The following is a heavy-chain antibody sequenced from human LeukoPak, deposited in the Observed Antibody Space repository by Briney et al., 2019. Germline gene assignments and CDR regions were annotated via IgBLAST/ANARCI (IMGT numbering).Heavy chain of an antibody. J-gene: IGHJ4*02. CDR1: GGSFSGYY. CDR3: ARDYLGPYDSSGTGTDY. D-gene: IGHD3-22*01. Sequence: SETLSLTCAVYGGSFSGYYWSWIRQPPGKGLEWIGEINHSGSTNYNPSLKSRVTISVDTSKNQFSLKLSSVTTADTAVYYCARDYLGPYDSSGTGTDYWGQGTLVTVSS. CDR2: INHSGST. V-gene: IGHV4-34*01.